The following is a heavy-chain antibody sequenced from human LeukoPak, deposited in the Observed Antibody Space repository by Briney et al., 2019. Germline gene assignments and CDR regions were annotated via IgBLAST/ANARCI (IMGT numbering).Heavy chain of an antibody. CDR3: ARGTGRPGHYFDY. CDR1: GGSISSYY. J-gene: IGHJ4*02. V-gene: IGHV4-59*08. Sequence: SETLSLTCTVSGGSISSYYWSWIRQPPGKGLEWIGYMYYSGSTNYNPSLKSRVTISVDTSKNQFSLKLSSVTAADTAVYYCARGTGRPGHYFDYWGQGTLVTVSS. CDR2: MYYSGST.